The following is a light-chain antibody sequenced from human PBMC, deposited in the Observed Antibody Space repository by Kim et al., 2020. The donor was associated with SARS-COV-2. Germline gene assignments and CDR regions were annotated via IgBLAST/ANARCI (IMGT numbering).Light chain of an antibody. CDR3: QAWDSNTVV. V-gene: IGLV3-1*01. J-gene: IGLJ2*01. Sequence: SYELTQPPSVSVSPGQTTSIICSGDKLGSKFAFWYQQRTGQSPVLVIHQDTKRPSGIPERFSGSNSGNTATLTISGTQTMDEADYYCQAWDSNTVVFGGGTQLTVL. CDR2: QDT. CDR1: KLGSKF.